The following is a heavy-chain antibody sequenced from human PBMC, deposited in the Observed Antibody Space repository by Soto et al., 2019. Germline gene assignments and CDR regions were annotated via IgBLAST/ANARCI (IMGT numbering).Heavy chain of an antibody. CDR1: GFTFSSYG. Sequence: GGSLRLSCAASGFTFSSYGMHWVRQAPGKGLEWVAVIWYDGSNKYYADSVKGRFTISRDNSKNTLYLQMNSLRAEDTAVYYCARDRGVRFLEWLYYFDYWGQGTLVTVSS. J-gene: IGHJ4*02. CDR3: ARDRGVRFLEWLYYFDY. V-gene: IGHV3-33*01. D-gene: IGHD3-3*01. CDR2: IWYDGSNK.